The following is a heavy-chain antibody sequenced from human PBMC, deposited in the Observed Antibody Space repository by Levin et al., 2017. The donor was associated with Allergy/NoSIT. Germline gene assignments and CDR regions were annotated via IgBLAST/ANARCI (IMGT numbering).Heavy chain of an antibody. CDR1: GYTFTGYY. CDR2: IDPNSGGT. CDR3: ARDRRNYYDSSGPRGDYYYYGMDV. V-gene: IGHV1-2*02. D-gene: IGHD3-22*01. Sequence: GESLKISCKASGYTFTGYYMHWVRQAPGQGLEWMGWIDPNSGGTNYAQKFQGRVTMTRDTSISTAYMELSRLRSDDTAVYYCARDRRNYYDSSGPRGDYYYYGMDVWGQGTTVTVSS. J-gene: IGHJ6*02.